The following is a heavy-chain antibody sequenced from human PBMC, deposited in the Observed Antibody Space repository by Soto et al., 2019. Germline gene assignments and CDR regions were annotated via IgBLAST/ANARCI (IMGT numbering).Heavy chain of an antibody. D-gene: IGHD2-15*01. Sequence: SETLSLTCGVYGGSFSGYNWTWIRQPPGKGLEWIGEINHSGSTNYNPSLKSRVTMSVDTSSNQFSLKLISVTAADTAVYYCATGYCSGGSCYWEPTLDYWGQGTLVTVSS. J-gene: IGHJ4*02. CDR3: ATGYCSGGSCYWEPTLDY. CDR2: INHSGST. V-gene: IGHV4-34*01. CDR1: GGSFSGYN.